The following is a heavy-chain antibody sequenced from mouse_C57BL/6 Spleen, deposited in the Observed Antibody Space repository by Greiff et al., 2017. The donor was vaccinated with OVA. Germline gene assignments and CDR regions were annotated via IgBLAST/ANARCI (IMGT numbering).Heavy chain of an antibody. D-gene: IGHD1-1*01. CDR1: GFTFSSYG. CDR2: ISSGGSYT. J-gene: IGHJ2*01. V-gene: IGHV5-6*01. CDR3: ARDYGSSGYFDD. Sequence: EVKLVESGGDLVKPGGSLKLSCAASGFTFSSYGMSWVRQTPDKRLEWVATISSGGSYTYYPDSVKGRFTISRDNAKNTLYLQMSSLKSEDTAMYYCARDYGSSGYFDDWGQGTTLTVSS.